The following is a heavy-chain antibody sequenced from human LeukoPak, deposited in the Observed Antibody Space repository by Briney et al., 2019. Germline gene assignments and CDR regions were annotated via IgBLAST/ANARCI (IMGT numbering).Heavy chain of an antibody. J-gene: IGHJ4*02. CDR3: ARASFIAVAGTLGSFDY. Sequence: GGSLRLSCAAPGFTFSSYSMNWVRQAPGKGLGWVSSISSSSSYIYYADSVKGRFTISRDNAKNSLYLQMNSLRAEDTAVYYCARASFIAVAGTLGSFDYWGQGTLVTVSS. CDR2: ISSSSSYI. V-gene: IGHV3-21*01. CDR1: GFTFSSYS. D-gene: IGHD6-19*01.